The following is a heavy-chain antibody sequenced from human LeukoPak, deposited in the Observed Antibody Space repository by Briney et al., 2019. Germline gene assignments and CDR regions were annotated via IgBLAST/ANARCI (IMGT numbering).Heavy chain of an antibody. D-gene: IGHD3-16*01. CDR2: TSGNGGLT. V-gene: IGHV3-23*01. CDR1: GFTFSNYA. Sequence: GGALRLSCAASGFTFSNYAMSWVRQAPGKGLEWVSGTSGNGGLTYYADSVKGRFTISRDISKSTLYLQMNSLRADDTAVYFCAKDLPFYTRGSFDYWGQGTLVSVST. J-gene: IGHJ4*02. CDR3: AKDLPFYTRGSFDY.